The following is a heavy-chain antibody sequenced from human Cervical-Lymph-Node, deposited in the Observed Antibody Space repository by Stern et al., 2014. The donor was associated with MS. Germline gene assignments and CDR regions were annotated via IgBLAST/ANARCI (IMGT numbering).Heavy chain of an antibody. CDR2: ITNVGST. CDR1: GFTVSRDY. J-gene: IGHJ4*02. Sequence: EVQLVESGGGVIQPGGSLRLPCTASGFTVSRDYMTWVRQAPGKGLEWVSLITNVGSTFYTASVKGRFTISRDDSKNTVYLHMTSLRAEDTAMYYCARDTSSPERSDWWGQGTLVTVSS. CDR3: ARDTSSPERSDW. V-gene: IGHV3-53*01. D-gene: IGHD1-1*01.